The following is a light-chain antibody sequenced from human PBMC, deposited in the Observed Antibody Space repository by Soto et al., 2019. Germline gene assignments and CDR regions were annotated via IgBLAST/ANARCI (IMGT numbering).Light chain of an antibody. J-gene: IGKJ4*01. Sequence: EIVLTQSPATLSLSPGERATLSCRASQSVSSYLAWYQQKPGQAPRLLIYDASNRATGIPARFSGSGSRTDFTLTNSSLEPEDFAVYYCQQRSNWHTFGGGTKVEIK. CDR2: DAS. CDR3: QQRSNWHT. CDR1: QSVSSY. V-gene: IGKV3-11*01.